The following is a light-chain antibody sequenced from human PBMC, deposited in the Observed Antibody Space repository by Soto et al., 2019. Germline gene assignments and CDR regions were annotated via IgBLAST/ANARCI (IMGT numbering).Light chain of an antibody. CDR1: SSNIGTGYD. Sequence: QSVLTQPPSVSGAPGQRVTISCTGSSSNIGTGYDVHWYQQLPGTAPKLLIYGNSNRPSGVPDRFSGSKSGTSASLAITGLQAEDEADYYCQSYDSNRSVVCGGGTKLTVL. CDR3: QSYDSNRSVV. V-gene: IGLV1-40*01. J-gene: IGLJ2*01. CDR2: GNS.